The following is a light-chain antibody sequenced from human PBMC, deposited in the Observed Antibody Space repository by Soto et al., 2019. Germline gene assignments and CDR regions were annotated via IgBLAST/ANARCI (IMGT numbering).Light chain of an antibody. V-gene: IGKV3-15*01. CDR1: QSLSSN. Sequence: DIVMTQSPATLSVSPGERATLSCRASQSLSSNLAWYQQKPGQAPRLLIYAASTRATGIPARFSGSGSGTEFTLTISSLQSEDFAVYYCQQYHIWPPWTFGQGTRWISN. CDR2: AAS. J-gene: IGKJ1*01. CDR3: QQYHIWPPWT.